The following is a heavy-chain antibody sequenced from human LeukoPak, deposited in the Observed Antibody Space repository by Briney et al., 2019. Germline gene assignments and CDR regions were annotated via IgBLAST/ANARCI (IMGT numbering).Heavy chain of an antibody. D-gene: IGHD1-1*01. CDR3: ARGVLDWNDGYYYYYMDV. CDR2: IYTSGST. J-gene: IGHJ6*03. CDR1: GGSISSGSYY. Sequence: SQTLSLTCTVSGGSISSGSYYWSWIRQPAGKGLEWIGRIYTSGSTNYNPSLKSRVTISVDTSKNQFSLKLSSVTAADTAVYYCARGVLDWNDGYYYYYMDVWGKGTTVTISS. V-gene: IGHV4-61*02.